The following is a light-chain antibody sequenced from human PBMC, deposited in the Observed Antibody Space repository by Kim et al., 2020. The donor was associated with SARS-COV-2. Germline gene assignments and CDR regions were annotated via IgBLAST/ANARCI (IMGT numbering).Light chain of an antibody. CDR1: HGVRSS. V-gene: IGKV3-11*01. J-gene: IGKJ2*01. CDR2: DAS. Sequence: SLAPVASATRSSRAGHGVRSSCGWYQQKPGRSPRLLIYDASNRATGIPARFSGSVSGTDFTLTISSLEPEDFAVYYCQQRSNWPRTFGQGTKLEI. CDR3: QQRSNWPRT.